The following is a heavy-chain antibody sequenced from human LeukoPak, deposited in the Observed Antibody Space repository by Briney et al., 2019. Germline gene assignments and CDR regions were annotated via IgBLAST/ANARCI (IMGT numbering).Heavy chain of an antibody. CDR2: IRSKIYGGTP. CDR3: TRDQTPYY. CDR1: GFTFGDYA. J-gene: IGHJ4*02. Sequence: GGSLRLSCKASGFTFGDYAMTWVRLAPGKGLEWVGFIRSKIYGGTPEYAASVKGRFTISRDDSKGIAYLQMNSLKTEDTAVYYCTRDQTPYYWGQGTLVTVSS. V-gene: IGHV3-49*04.